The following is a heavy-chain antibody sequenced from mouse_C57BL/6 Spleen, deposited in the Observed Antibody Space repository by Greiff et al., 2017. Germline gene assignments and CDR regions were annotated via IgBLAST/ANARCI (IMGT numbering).Heavy chain of an antibody. J-gene: IGHJ3*01. CDR1: GFTFSDYS. V-gene: IGHV5-12*01. CDR3: TRDWNGNAWFAY. D-gene: IGHD2-1*01. Sequence: EVQGVESGGGLVQPGGSLKLSCAASGFTFSDYSMSWVRQTPEKRLEWVAYISNGGGNIYYPDSVSGRFTISRDNARNTLYLQMSSLKSEDTAMYYCTRDWNGNAWFAYWGQGTLVTVSA. CDR2: ISNGGGNI.